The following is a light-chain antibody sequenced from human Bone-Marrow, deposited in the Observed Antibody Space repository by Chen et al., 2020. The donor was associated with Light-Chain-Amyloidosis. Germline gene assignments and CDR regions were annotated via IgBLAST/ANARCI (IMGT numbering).Light chain of an antibody. Sequence: QPVLTQPPSVSAAPGQKVTISCSGSTSNIGNNFVSWYQQFPGTAPKLLIYDNNRRPSGIPDRFSGSKSGTSATLGITGLQTGDEADYYCGTWDIRLGTVMFGGGTKLTVL. CDR2: DNN. J-gene: IGLJ3*02. V-gene: IGLV1-51*01. CDR3: GTWDIRLGTVM. CDR1: TSNIGNNF.